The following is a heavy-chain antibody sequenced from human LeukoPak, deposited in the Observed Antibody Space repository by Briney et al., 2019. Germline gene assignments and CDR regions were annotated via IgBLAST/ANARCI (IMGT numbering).Heavy chain of an antibody. V-gene: IGHV3-30-3*01. D-gene: IGHD2-15*01. CDR2: ISYDGSNK. J-gene: IGHJ6*02. Sequence: GGSLRLSCAASGFTFSRYAMHWVRQAPGKVLEWVAVISYDGSNKYYADSVKGRFTISRDNSKNTLYLQMNSLRAEDTAVYYCAGSEYCSGGSCYSWRGMDVWGQGTTVTVSS. CDR3: AGSEYCSGGSCYSWRGMDV. CDR1: GFTFSRYA.